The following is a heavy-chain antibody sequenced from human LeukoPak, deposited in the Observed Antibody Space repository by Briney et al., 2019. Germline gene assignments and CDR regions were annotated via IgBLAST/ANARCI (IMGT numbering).Heavy chain of an antibody. CDR2: IYYGGST. D-gene: IGHD6-6*01. CDR3: AREYSSSSGRRAFDF. Sequence: SETLSLTCTVSGGSISSGGYYWSWIRQHPGKDLEWIGYIYYGGSTYYNPSLKSRVTISVDTSKNQFSLKLSSVTAADTAVYYCAREYSSSSGRRAFDFWGQGTMVTVSS. J-gene: IGHJ3*01. V-gene: IGHV4-31*03. CDR1: GGSISSGGYY.